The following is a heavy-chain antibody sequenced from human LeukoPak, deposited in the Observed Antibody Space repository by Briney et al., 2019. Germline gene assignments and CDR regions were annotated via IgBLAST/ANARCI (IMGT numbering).Heavy chain of an antibody. CDR2: INPSGGAT. CDR1: GYTFSSYY. Sequence: ASVKVSCKASGYTFSSYYFHWVRQAPGQGLEWMGLINPSGGATSFAQKFRGRVTMTRDMSTGTVFMVLSSLRSDDTAVYFCARNYYDTAGHFGYWGQGTLVTVSS. CDR3: ARNYYDTAGHFGY. J-gene: IGHJ4*02. D-gene: IGHD3-22*01. V-gene: IGHV1-46*01.